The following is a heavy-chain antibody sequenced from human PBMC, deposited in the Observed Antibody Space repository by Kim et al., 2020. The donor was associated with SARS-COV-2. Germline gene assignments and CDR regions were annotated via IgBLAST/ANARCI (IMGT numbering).Heavy chain of an antibody. CDR2: IDWDDDK. J-gene: IGHJ3*02. CDR1: GFSLSTSGMC. Sequence: SGPTLVKPTQTLTLTCTFSGFSLSTSGMCVSWIRQPPGKALEWLALIDWDDDKYYSTSLKTRLTISKDTSKNQVVLTMTNMDPVDTATYYCARISGATMLRDAFDIWGQGTMVTVSS. D-gene: IGHD5-12*01. CDR3: ARISGATMLRDAFDI. V-gene: IGHV2-70*01.